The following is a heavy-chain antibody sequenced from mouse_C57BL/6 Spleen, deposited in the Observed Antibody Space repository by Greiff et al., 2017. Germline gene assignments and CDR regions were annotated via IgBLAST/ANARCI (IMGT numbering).Heavy chain of an antibody. CDR3: AYSNYVAWFAY. CDR1: GYTFTDYN. J-gene: IGHJ3*01. CDR2: INPNNGGT. V-gene: IGHV1-22*01. Sequence: VQLQQSGPELVKPGASVTMSCKASGYTFTDYNMHWVKQSHGKSLAWIGYINPNNGGTSSNQKFKGKATLTVNKSSSTAYMELRSLTSEDSAVYYCAYSNYVAWFAYWGQGTLVTVSA. D-gene: IGHD2-5*01.